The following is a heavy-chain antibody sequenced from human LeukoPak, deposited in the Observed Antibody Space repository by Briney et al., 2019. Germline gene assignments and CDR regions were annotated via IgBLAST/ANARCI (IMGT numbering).Heavy chain of an antibody. CDR2: TRDDGSKN. J-gene: IGHJ4*02. CDR1: GFNFRNYG. V-gene: IGHV3-30*02. Sequence: GGSLRLSCAASGFNFRNYGMHWVRRAPSKGLEWGAYTRDDGSKNWYGDSVKGRFTISRDNSKSTLYLQMNSLRGEDTAVYYCANGDCRGGRCSSGAYWGQGTLVTVSS. CDR3: ANGDCRGGRCSSGAY. D-gene: IGHD2-15*01.